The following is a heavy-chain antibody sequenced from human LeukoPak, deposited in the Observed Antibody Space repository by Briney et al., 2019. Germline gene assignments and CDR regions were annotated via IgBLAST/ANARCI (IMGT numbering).Heavy chain of an antibody. CDR2: MSGDGSST. CDR3: ARALSNTVRGVGDY. J-gene: IGHJ4*02. D-gene: IGHD3-10*01. Sequence: PGGSLRLSCAASGFTFSNYWMNWVRHVPGKGLMWVSRMSGDGSSTNYADSVKGRFTISRDNAKNTLYLQMNSLRVEDTAVYYCARALSNTVRGVGDYWGQGTLVTVSS. CDR1: GFTFSNYW. V-gene: IGHV3-74*01.